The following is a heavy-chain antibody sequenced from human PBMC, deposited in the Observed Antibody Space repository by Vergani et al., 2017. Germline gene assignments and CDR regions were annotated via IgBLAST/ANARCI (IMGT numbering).Heavy chain of an antibody. CDR3: ASESSSSGTGYYYYGMDV. V-gene: IGHV4-39*01. CDR2: IYYSGST. Sequence: QLQLQESGPELVKPSETLSLTCTVSGGSISSSSYYWGWIRQPPGKGLEWIGSIYYSGSTYYNPSLKSRVTISVDTSKNQFSLKLSSVTAADTAVYYCASESSSSGTGYYYYGMDVWGQGTTVTVSS. CDR1: GGSISSSSYY. D-gene: IGHD6-6*01. J-gene: IGHJ6*02.